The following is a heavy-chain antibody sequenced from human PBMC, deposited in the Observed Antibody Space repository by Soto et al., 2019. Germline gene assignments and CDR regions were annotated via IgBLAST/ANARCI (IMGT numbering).Heavy chain of an antibody. CDR3: ARSPYYDILTGRQGWFDP. J-gene: IGHJ5*02. V-gene: IGHV1-2*04. CDR2: INPNSGGT. CDR1: GYTFTGYY. D-gene: IGHD3-9*01. Sequence: ASVKVSCKASGYTFTGYYMHWVRQAPGQGLEWMGWINPNSGGTNYAQKCQGWVTKTRDTSISTAYMELSRLRSDETAVYYCARSPYYDILTGRQGWFDPWGQGTLVTVSS.